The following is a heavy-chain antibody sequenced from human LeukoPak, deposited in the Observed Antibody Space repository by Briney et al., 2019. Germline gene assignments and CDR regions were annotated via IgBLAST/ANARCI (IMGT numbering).Heavy chain of an antibody. J-gene: IGHJ6*03. CDR1: GFTFSSYW. D-gene: IGHD3-10*01. Sequence: GGSLRLSCAASGFTFSSYWMHWVRQAPGKGLVWVSRINTDGSNTRYADSVKGRFTISRDNAKNTLYLQMTSLRAEDTAVYYCTTAPVINYYYYMDVWGKGTTVTISS. CDR2: INTDGSNT. V-gene: IGHV3-74*01. CDR3: TTAPVINYYYYMDV.